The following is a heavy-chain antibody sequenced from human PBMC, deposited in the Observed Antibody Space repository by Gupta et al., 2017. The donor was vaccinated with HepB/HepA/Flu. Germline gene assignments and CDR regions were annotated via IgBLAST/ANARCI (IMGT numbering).Heavy chain of an antibody. CDR3: VRTYCSNVTCYENGGYT. Sequence: QVQLQESGPGLVKPSGTLSLTCAVSGGSISSSHWWSWVRQPPGKGVEWIGEIHHSGNTNDNPSLKSRATRSVDKSNNQFSLKLTSVTAADTAVYYGVRTYCSNVTCYENGGYTWGQGTLGTVSS. CDR2: IHHSGNT. V-gene: IGHV4-4*02. J-gene: IGHJ5*02. D-gene: IGHD2-15*01. CDR1: GGSISSSHW.